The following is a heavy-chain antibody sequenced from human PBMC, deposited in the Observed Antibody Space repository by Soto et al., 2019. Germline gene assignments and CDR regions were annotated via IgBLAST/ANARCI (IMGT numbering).Heavy chain of an antibody. CDR1: GGTFSSYA. J-gene: IGHJ6*02. CDR3: ARSQGSSTSLEIYYYYYYGMDV. CDR2: IIPISDTT. D-gene: IGHD2-2*01. Sequence: QVQLVQSGAEVKKPGSSVKVSCKASGGTFSSYAISWVRQAPGQGLEWMGGIIPISDTTNYAQKVQGRVTITADDSTSTAYMELSSLRSEDTAVYYCARSQGSSTSLEIYYYYYYGMDVWGQGPTVTVSS. V-gene: IGHV1-69*01.